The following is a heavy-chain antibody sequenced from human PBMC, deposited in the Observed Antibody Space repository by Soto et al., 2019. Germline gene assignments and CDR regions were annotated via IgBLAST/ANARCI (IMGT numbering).Heavy chain of an antibody. D-gene: IGHD6-19*01. CDR2: INPNSGGT. J-gene: IGHJ6*02. Sequence: ASVKVSCKASGYTFTGYYMHWVRQAPGQGLEWMGWINPNSGGTNYAQKFQGWVTMTRDTSISTAYMELGRLRSDDTAVYYCASTGIAVAGSPQRYYYGMDVWGQGTTVTVSS. CDR3: ASTGIAVAGSPQRYYYGMDV. CDR1: GYTFTGYY. V-gene: IGHV1-2*04.